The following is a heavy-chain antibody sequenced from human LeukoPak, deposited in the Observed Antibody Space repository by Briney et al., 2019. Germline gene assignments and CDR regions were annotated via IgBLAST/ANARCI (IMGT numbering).Heavy chain of an antibody. D-gene: IGHD6-25*01. V-gene: IGHV3-23*01. CDR1: GFTFSSFA. CDR2: ISGGGGNT. J-gene: IGHJ4*02. Sequence: GVSLRLSCAASGFTFSSFAMTWVRQAPGKGLEWVSAISGGGGNTYYADSVKGRFTISRDNSKNTLYLQMNSLRAEDTAVYYCAKGYSSGWPYYFDYWGQGTLVTVSS. CDR3: AKGYSSGWPYYFDY.